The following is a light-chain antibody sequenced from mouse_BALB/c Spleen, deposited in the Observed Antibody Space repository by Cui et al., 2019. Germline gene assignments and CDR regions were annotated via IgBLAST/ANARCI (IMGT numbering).Light chain of an antibody. CDR2: NAK. V-gene: IGKV12-41*01. J-gene: IGKJ5*01. Sequence: DNQMTQSPACLCASVGETVTITCRASENIYNYLAWYQQKQGKSHQLLVYNAKTLADGVPSRFSGSGSGTQYSLKINSLQPEDFGSYYCQHFWSTPLTFGAGTKLERK. CDR3: QHFWSTPLT. CDR1: ENIYNY.